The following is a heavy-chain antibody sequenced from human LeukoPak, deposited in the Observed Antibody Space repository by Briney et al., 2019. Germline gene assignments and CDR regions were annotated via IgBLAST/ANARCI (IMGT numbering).Heavy chain of an antibody. CDR1: GGSVSSGSYY. D-gene: IGHD1-26*01. Sequence: PSETPSLTCTVSGGSVSSGSYYWSWIRQPPGKGLEWIGYIYYSGSTNYNPSLKSRVTISVDTSKNQFSLKLSSVTAADTAVYYCARDWETLDHWGQGTLVTVSS. V-gene: IGHV4-61*01. CDR2: IYYSGST. J-gene: IGHJ4*02. CDR3: ARDWETLDH.